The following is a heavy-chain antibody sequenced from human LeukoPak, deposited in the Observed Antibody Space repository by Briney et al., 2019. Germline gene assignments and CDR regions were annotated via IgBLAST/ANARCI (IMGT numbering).Heavy chain of an antibody. D-gene: IGHD6-19*01. J-gene: IGHJ4*02. CDR2: IYSGGST. CDR3: AKDPIGGWMFDY. V-gene: IGHV3-53*01. Sequence: PGGSLRLSCAASGFTVSSNYMSWVRQAPGKGLEWVSIIYSGGSTYYADSVKGRFTISRDNSKNTLYLQINSLRAEDTAVYYCAKDPIGGWMFDYWGQGTLVTVSS. CDR1: GFTVSSNY.